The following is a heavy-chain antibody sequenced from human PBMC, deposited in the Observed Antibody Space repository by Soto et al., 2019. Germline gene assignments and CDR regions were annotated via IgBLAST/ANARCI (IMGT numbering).Heavy chain of an antibody. V-gene: IGHV1-18*04. J-gene: IGHJ6*02. D-gene: IGHD5-12*01. CDR2: ISAYNGNT. CDR1: VYTFTSYG. CDR3: ARWDLTHTGYSGYGPNLIYYYGMDV. Sequence: ASGKVSCKASVYTFTSYGISWVRQAPGQGLEWMGWISAYNGNTNYAQKLQGRVTMTTDTSTSTAYMELRSLRSDDTAVYYCARWDLTHTGYSGYGPNLIYYYGMDVWGQGTTVTVSS.